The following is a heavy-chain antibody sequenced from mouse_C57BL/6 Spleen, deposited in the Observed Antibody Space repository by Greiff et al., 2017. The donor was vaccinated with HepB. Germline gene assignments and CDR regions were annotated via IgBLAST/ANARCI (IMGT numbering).Heavy chain of an antibody. D-gene: IGHD2-10*01. V-gene: IGHV1-75*01. CDR2: IFPGSGST. CDR3: ARGLLSLFAY. CDR1: GYTFTDYY. J-gene: IGHJ3*01. Sequence: QVKLQQSGLDLVKPGPSVKISCKASGYTFTDYYITWLKQRPGQGLVWIGWIFPGSGSTYYNEKFKGKTTLTVDKSSSTAYMLLSSLTSEDSAVYFGARGLLSLFAYWGQGTLVTVSA.